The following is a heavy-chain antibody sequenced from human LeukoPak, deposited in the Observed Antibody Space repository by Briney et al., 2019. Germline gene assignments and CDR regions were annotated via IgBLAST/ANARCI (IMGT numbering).Heavy chain of an antibody. V-gene: IGHV1-46*01. D-gene: IGHD2-8*01. CDR3: ASLAIGYCTNGVCYDY. CDR1: GYTFTSYY. Sequence: GASVTVSFKASGYTFTSYYMHWVRQAPGQGLEWMGIINPSGGSTSYAQKFQGRVTMTRDTSTSTVYMELSSLRSEDTAVYYCASLAIGYCTNGVCYDYWGQGTLVTVSS. J-gene: IGHJ4*02. CDR2: INPSGGST.